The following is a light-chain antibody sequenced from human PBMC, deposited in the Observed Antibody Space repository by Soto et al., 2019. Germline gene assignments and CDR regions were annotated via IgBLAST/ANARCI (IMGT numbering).Light chain of an antibody. CDR2: EVS. CDR3: MQSADLPLT. Sequence: VMTQAPPSLSVTPGRPASISCKSNQSLVGSDRKTDLSWYVQKAGQSPQLLIYEVSKRFPGVPERFTGSGSATDFTLTISRLEAEDVGIYDCMQSADLPLTFGRGTRVDI. J-gene: IGKJ3*01. CDR1: QSLVGSDRKTD. V-gene: IGKV2D-29*02.